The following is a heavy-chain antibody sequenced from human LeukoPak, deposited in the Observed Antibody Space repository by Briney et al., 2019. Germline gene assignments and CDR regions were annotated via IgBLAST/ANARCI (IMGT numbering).Heavy chain of an antibody. CDR1: GGSLSSSSYY. CDR2: ISYTGST. CDR3: ARHSGSYYSNAFDI. Sequence: SETLSLTCTVSGGSLSSSSYYWGWLRQPPGTGLEWIGSISYTGSTYYNSSLRSRVTISVDTSKNQFSLKLSSLTAADTAVYYCARHSGSYYSNAFDIWGQGTVVTVSS. V-gene: IGHV4-39*01. J-gene: IGHJ3*02. D-gene: IGHD1-26*01.